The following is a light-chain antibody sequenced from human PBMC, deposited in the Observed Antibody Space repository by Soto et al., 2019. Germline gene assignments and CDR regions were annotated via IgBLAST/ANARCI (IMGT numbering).Light chain of an antibody. J-gene: IGKJ3*01. V-gene: IGKV3-11*01. Sequence: EIVLTQSPATLSLSPGERATLSCRASQNVSTYLAWYQQKPGQAPSLLIYDASNRATGIPARFSGSGFGTDLTITISSLEPEDFAVYSCQPRTNWLTFGPGTKVDIK. CDR3: QPRTNWLT. CDR1: QNVSTY. CDR2: DAS.